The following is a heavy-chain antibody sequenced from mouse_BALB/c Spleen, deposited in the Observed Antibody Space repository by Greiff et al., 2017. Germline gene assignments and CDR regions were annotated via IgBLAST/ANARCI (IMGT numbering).Heavy chain of an antibody. CDR3: ARVGGLRGAMDY. V-gene: IGHV5-6-5*01. D-gene: IGHD2-4*01. Sequence: EVQGVESGGGLVKPGGSLKLSCAASGFTFSSYAMSWVRQTPEKRLEWVASISSGGSTYYPDSVKGRFTISRDNARNILYLQMSSLRSEDTAMYYCARVGGLRGAMDYWGQGTSVTVSS. CDR1: GFTFSSYA. CDR2: ISSGGST. J-gene: IGHJ4*01.